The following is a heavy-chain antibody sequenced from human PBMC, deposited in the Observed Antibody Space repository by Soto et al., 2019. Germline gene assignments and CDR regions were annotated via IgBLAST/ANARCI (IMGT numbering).Heavy chain of an antibody. CDR1: GFTFSPYS. J-gene: IGHJ3*01. Sequence: PGGSLRLSCAASGFTFSPYSMNWVRQAPGKGLEWVSYISSTSVAIYYADSVKGRFTISRDNAKNSLYLQMNSLRAEDTAVYYCAKDIVVLPPGLDPFDSWGKGTLVPAS. D-gene: IGHD2-2*01. CDR3: AKDIVVLPPGLDPFDS. V-gene: IGHV3-48*01. CDR2: ISSTSVAI.